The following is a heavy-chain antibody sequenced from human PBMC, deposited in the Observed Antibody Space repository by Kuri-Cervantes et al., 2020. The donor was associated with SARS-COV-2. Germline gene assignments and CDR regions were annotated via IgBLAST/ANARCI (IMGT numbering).Heavy chain of an antibody. J-gene: IGHJ4*02. CDR2: IYYSGST. CDR3: ARDGPLKLGYCSGGSCYSLDY. CDR1: GGSISSSSYY. Sequence: SETLSLTCTVSGGSISSSSYYWGWIRQPPGKGLEWIGSIYYSGSTYYNPSLKSRVTISVDTSKNQFSLKLSSVTAADTAVYYCARDGPLKLGYCSGGSCYSLDYWGQGTLVTVSS. D-gene: IGHD2-15*01. V-gene: IGHV4-39*02.